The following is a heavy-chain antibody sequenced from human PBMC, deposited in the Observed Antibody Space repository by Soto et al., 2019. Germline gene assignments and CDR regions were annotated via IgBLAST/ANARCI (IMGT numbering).Heavy chain of an antibody. J-gene: IGHJ4*02. D-gene: IGHD6-19*01. CDR3: ARDPVNSSPDSNFDY. CDR2: ISYDGSNK. Sequence: QVQLVESGGGVVQPGRSLRLSCAASGFTFSSYAMHWVRQAPGKGLEWVAVISYDGSNKYYADSVKGRFTTSRDNSKNTLYLQMNSLRAEDTAVYYCARDPVNSSPDSNFDYWGQGTLVTVSS. V-gene: IGHV3-30-3*01. CDR1: GFTFSSYA.